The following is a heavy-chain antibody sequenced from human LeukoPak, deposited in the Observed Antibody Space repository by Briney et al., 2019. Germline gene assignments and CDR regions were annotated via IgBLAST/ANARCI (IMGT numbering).Heavy chain of an antibody. CDR3: ATWAFYHNLDV. V-gene: IGHV3-43*02. CDR1: GFTIGPYA. Sequence: PGGALRLSCAASGFTIGPYAMYWVRQGPGRGLEWVSVIKADGSGTFYADSVRGRFTTSRDNKNSLYLQMNSLTSEDTALYYCATWAFYHNLDVWGQGTTVIVSS. D-gene: IGHD2/OR15-2a*01. CDR2: IKADGSGT. J-gene: IGHJ6*02.